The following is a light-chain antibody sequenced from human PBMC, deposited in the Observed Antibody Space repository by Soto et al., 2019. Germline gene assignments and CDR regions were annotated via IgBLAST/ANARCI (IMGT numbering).Light chain of an antibody. CDR3: QQSNSSPYT. J-gene: IGKJ2*01. CDR1: QSINRW. Sequence: IQLTQSPSSLSASVGDRVTITCRASQSINRWLAWFQKKPGKVPKLLIYDATSLESGVPSRFSGSGSGTDFTLTISSLQPEDFATYYCQQSNSSPYTFGQGTKVDIK. CDR2: DAT. V-gene: IGKV1-39*01.